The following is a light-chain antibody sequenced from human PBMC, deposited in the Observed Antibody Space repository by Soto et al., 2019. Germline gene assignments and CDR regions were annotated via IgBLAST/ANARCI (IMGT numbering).Light chain of an antibody. CDR1: SSDVGDYKY. CDR2: VNS. CDR3: ISYTSSDTPDV. Sequence: QSALTQPASVSGSPGQSITISCTGSSSDVGDYKYVSWYQQHPDKAPKLLIYVNSNRPSGVSNRFSASNSGNTASLTISGLPAEDEDDYYYISYTSSDTPDVFGTGTKLTVL. J-gene: IGLJ1*01. V-gene: IGLV2-14*01.